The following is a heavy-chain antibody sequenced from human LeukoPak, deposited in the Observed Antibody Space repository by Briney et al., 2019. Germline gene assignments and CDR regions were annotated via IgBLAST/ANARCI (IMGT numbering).Heavy chain of an antibody. Sequence: GGSLRLSCAASGFTFSNAYMSWVRQAPGKGLEWVGHIKSKATGGTTDYAAPVKGGFTISRDDSRNTLYLQMNSLKTADTAVYYCTTRRGYWGQGTLVTVSS. D-gene: IGHD1-26*01. J-gene: IGHJ4*02. V-gene: IGHV3-15*01. CDR1: GFTFSNAY. CDR2: IKSKATGGTT. CDR3: TTRRGY.